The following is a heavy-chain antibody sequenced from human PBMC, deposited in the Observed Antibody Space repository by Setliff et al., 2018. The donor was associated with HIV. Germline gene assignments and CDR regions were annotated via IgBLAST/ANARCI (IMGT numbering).Heavy chain of an antibody. CDR2: ISHSGST. J-gene: IGHJ4*02. D-gene: IGHD6-19*01. V-gene: IGHV4-34*01. CDR3: ARFLTYSSGLDY. Sequence: PSETLSLTCSVSGGSISSGAYSWNWIRQPPGKGLEWIGEISHSGSTNYNPSLKSRVTISVDTSKNQFSLKLSSVAAADTAVYYCARFLTYSSGLDYWGQGTLVTVPS. CDR1: GGSISSGAYS.